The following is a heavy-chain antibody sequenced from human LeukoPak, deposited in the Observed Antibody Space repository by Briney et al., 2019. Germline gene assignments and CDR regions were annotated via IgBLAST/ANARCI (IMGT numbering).Heavy chain of an antibody. D-gene: IGHD3-10*01. CDR3: VRVYVEEYGSGSWSFDY. CDR1: GFTFTNYW. CDR2: IQQDGSER. Sequence: SGGSLRLSCAASGFTFTNYWMSWDRQAPGKGLEWVANIQQDGSERYYVDSVKGRFTISRDNARISLSLQMNSLRAEDTAIYYCVRVYVEEYGSGSWSFDYWGQGTLVTVSS. J-gene: IGHJ4*02. V-gene: IGHV3-7*01.